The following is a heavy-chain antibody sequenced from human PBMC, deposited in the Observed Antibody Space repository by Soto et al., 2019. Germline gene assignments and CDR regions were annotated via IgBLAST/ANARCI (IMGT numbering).Heavy chain of an antibody. J-gene: IGHJ4*02. CDR3: ARRGYNIVVVVAAPIQGFDY. CDR2: INHSGST. V-gene: IGHV4-34*01. Sequence: QVQLQQWGAGLLKPSETLSLTCAVYGGSFSGYYWSWIRQPPGKGLEWIGEINHSGSTNYNPSLKSRVTISVDTSNNQSSLKLSSVTAADTAVYYCARRGYNIVVVVAAPIQGFDYWGQGTLVTVSS. D-gene: IGHD2-15*01. CDR1: GGSFSGYY.